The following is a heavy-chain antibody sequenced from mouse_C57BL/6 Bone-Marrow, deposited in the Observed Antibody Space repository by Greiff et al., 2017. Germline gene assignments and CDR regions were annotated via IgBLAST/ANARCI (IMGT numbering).Heavy chain of an antibody. CDR2: ISSGSSSI. J-gene: IGHJ3*01. CDR3: GRGPWFAY. CDR1: GFTFSDYG. V-gene: IGHV5-17*01. Sequence: EVQVVESGGGLVKPGGSLKLSCAASGFTFSDYGMHWVRQAPEKGLEWVAYISSGSSSIYYADTVKGRFTISRDNAKNTLFLQMTSLTSEDTAVYYGGRGPWFAYWGQGTLVTVSA.